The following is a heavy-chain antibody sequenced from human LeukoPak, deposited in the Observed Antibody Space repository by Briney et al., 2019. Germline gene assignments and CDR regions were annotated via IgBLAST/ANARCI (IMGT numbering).Heavy chain of an antibody. CDR3: ARQGIVGLDY. D-gene: IGHD3-22*01. CDR1: GFTFNSYA. J-gene: IGHJ4*02. CDR2: ISGYGDIT. Sequence: GGSLRLSCAASGFTFNSYAMSWVRQAPGKGLEWISAISGYGDITFYAHSVKGRFTISRDTAKNSLYLQMNSLRDEDTAAYYCARQGIVGLDYWGQGTLVTVSS. V-gene: IGHV3-23*01.